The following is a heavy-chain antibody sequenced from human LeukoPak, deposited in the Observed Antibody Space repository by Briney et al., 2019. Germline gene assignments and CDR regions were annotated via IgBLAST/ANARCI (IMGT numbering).Heavy chain of an antibody. CDR1: GFTFSSYW. Sequence: GGSLRLSCIASGFTFSSYWMNWVAQRPGKGLVWFSQIKTDGTTTSYADSVKGRFSISRDNAKNTVYLQMNSLRAEDSAVYYCARGAGQSIAAPDLVDYWGQGTLVTVSS. J-gene: IGHJ4*02. D-gene: IGHD6-13*01. CDR2: IKTDGTTT. V-gene: IGHV3-74*01. CDR3: ARGAGQSIAAPDLVDY.